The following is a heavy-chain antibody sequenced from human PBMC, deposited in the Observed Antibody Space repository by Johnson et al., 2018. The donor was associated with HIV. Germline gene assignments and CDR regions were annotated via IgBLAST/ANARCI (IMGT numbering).Heavy chain of an antibody. CDR1: GFTFSSYA. Sequence: QVQLVESGGGVVQPGRSLRLSCAASGFTFSSYAMHWVRQAPGKGLEWVAVISYDGGNKYYADSVKGRFTISRDNSKNTLYLQMNSLRAEDTAVYYCARGGLLSPDAFDIWGQGTMVTVSS. J-gene: IGHJ3*02. D-gene: IGHD2-21*02. CDR2: ISYDGGNK. V-gene: IGHV3-30-3*01. CDR3: ARGGLLSPDAFDI.